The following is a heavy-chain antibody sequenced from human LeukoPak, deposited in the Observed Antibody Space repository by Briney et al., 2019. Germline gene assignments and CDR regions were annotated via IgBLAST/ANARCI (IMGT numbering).Heavy chain of an antibody. J-gene: IGHJ6*03. D-gene: IGHD2-2*01. CDR3: AIPRVVPAATPHYYYMDV. CDR2: IYYSGST. CDR1: GFTFSDYY. Sequence: GSLRLSCAASGFTFSDYYMSWIRQPPGKGLEWIGSIYYSGSTYYNPSLKSRVTISVDTSKNQFSLKLSSVTAADTAVYYCAIPRVVPAATPHYYYMDVWGKGTTVTVSS. V-gene: IGHV4-38-2*01.